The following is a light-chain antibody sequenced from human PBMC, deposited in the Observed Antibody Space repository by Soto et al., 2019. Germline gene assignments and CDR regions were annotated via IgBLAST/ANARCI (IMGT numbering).Light chain of an antibody. Sequence: QSVLTQPASVSGSPGQSITISCIGTSSDVGGYNYVSWYQQHPGKVPKLTVYEVSNRPAGVSYRFSGSKSGNTASLRISGLQPEDEADYYCSSYTSTNTPVVFGTGTKGAVL. V-gene: IGLV2-14*01. CDR3: SSYTSTNTPVV. CDR2: EVS. CDR1: SSDVGGYNY. J-gene: IGLJ1*01.